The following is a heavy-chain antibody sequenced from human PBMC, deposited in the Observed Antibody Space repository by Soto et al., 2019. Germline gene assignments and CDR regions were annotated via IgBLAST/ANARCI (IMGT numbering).Heavy chain of an antibody. J-gene: IGHJ4*02. Sequence: GGSLTLSCAASGLIFSNYKMHWVRPAPGKGLVWVSRISTDGSITDYADSVKGRFTVSRDNAKNTLYLQMNCLRVDDTAVYYCARYTNCLHYWGQGTLXXVSS. D-gene: IGHD2-2*02. CDR3: ARYTNCLHY. CDR2: ISTDGSIT. V-gene: IGHV3-74*01. CDR1: GLIFSNYK.